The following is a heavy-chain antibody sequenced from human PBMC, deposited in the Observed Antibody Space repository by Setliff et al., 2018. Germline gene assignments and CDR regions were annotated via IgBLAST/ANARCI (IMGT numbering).Heavy chain of an antibody. J-gene: IGHJ4*02. CDR3: ARTHDGFLGDGYNLNTLGYFDS. CDR2: INHSGST. D-gene: IGHD3-3*01. CDR1: GGSFSGYY. V-gene: IGHV4-34*01. Sequence: SETLSLTCAVYGGSFSGYYWSWIRQPPGKGLEWIGEINHSGSTNYNPSLKSRVTISVDTSKNQFSLKLSSVTAADTAVYYCARTHDGFLGDGYNLNTLGYFDSWGQVTLVTVSS.